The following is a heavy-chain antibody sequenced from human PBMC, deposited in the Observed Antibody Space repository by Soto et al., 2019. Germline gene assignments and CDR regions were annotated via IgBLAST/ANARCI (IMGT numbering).Heavy chain of an antibody. CDR1: GFTFSNYA. V-gene: IGHV3-7*01. J-gene: IGHJ4*02. D-gene: IGHD4-17*01. CDR3: ARGFKTHGDYDDY. CDR2: IKLDGSEK. Sequence: GGSLRLSCAASGFTFSNYAMSWVRQAPGKGLEWVANIKLDGSEKYYVDSVKGRFTTSRDNAKNSLYLQMNSLRAEDTAVYYCARGFKTHGDYDDYWGQGTLVTVSS.